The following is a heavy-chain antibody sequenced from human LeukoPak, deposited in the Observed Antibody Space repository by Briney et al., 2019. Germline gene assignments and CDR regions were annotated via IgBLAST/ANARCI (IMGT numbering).Heavy chain of an antibody. CDR3: ARVGSSSSEYYCYYYMDV. CDR1: GFTFSSYW. Sequence: GGSLRLSCAASGFTFSSYWMSWVRQAPGKGLEWVANIKQDGSEKYYVDSVKGRFTISRDNAKNSLYLQMNSLRAEDTVVYYCARVGSSSSEYYCYYYMDVWGKGTTVTVSS. J-gene: IGHJ6*03. V-gene: IGHV3-7*01. D-gene: IGHD6-6*01. CDR2: IKQDGSEK.